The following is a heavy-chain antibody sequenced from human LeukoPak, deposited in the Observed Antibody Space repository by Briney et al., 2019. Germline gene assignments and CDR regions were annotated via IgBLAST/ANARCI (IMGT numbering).Heavy chain of an antibody. Sequence: ASVKVSCKASGYTFTSYAMHWVRQAPGQRLEWMGWINAGDGNTKYSQKFQGRVTITRDTSASTAYMELSSLRSEDTAVYYCARDLLHVDTAMVLYYYYGMDVWGQGTTVTVSS. CDR2: INAGDGNT. CDR1: GYTFTSYA. CDR3: ARDLLHVDTAMVLYYYYGMDV. D-gene: IGHD5-18*01. V-gene: IGHV1-3*01. J-gene: IGHJ6*02.